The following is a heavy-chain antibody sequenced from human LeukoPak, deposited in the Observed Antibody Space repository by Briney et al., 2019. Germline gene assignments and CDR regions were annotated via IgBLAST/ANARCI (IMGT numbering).Heavy chain of an antibody. Sequence: GGSLRLSCAVSGFTFSNYAMNWVRQAPGKGLEWVSTISGGVSSTYYADSVKGRFTISRDNSKNTLYLQMNSLRAEDTAVYYCAKDQTTRLSSSWLLYFDYWGQGTLVTVSS. V-gene: IGHV3-23*01. D-gene: IGHD6-13*01. CDR3: AKDQTTRLSSSWLLYFDY. J-gene: IGHJ4*02. CDR1: GFTFSNYA. CDR2: ISGGVSST.